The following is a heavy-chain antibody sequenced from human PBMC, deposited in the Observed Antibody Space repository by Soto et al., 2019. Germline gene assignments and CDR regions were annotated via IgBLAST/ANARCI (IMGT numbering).Heavy chain of an antibody. V-gene: IGHV3-48*03. CDR1: GFAFSGFE. J-gene: IGHJ6*02. CDR3: ARDPNYDFWSGYRNKEGTYGMDV. Sequence: PGGSLRLSCAASGFAFSGFEMNWVRQAPGKGLEWVSYISSGASNMYYADSVKGRFTTSRDNAQSSLYLQMNSLRVEDTAVYYCARDPNYDFWSGYRNKEGTYGMDVWGQGTTVTVSS. CDR2: ISSGASNM. D-gene: IGHD3-3*01.